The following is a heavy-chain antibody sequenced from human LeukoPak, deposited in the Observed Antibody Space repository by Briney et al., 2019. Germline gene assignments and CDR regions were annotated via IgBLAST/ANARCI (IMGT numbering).Heavy chain of an antibody. V-gene: IGHV4-59*01. CDR3: ARWGYSSSWEYFDY. CDR1: GGSISSYY. CDR2: IYYSGST. Sequence: RPSETLSLTCTVSGGSISSYYWSWIRQPPGKGLEWIGYIYYSGSTNYNPSLKSRVTISVDTSKNQFSLKLSSVTAADTAVYYCARWGYSSSWEYFDYWGQGTLVTVSS. J-gene: IGHJ4*02. D-gene: IGHD6-13*01.